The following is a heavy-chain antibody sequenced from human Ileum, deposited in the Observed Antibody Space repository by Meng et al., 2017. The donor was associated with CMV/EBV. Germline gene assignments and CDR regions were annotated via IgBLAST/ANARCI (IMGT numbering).Heavy chain of an antibody. Sequence: QVHLQASRPGLLKSSETLSPTCTVSGGSIGSYYWNWIRQPDGKGLEWIGRIHTTDSTNYNPSFKSRVTISVDTSKNQFSLKLTSMTAADTAVYYCARDTGTTGTGSLFDYWGQGILVTVSS. V-gene: IGHV4-4*07. D-gene: IGHD1-1*01. CDR1: GGSIGSYY. CDR2: IHTTDST. CDR3: ARDTGTTGTGSLFDY. J-gene: IGHJ4*02.